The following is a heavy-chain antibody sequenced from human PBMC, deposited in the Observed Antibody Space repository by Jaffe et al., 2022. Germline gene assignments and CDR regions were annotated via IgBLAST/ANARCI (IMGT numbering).Heavy chain of an antibody. CDR2: IYHSGST. V-gene: IGHV4-4*02. D-gene: IGHD3-22*01. CDR1: GGSISSSNW. J-gene: IGHJ4*02. CDR3: ARRHYYDSSGMEFDY. Sequence: QVQLQESGPGLVKPSGTLSLTCAVSGGSISSSNWWSWIRQPPGKGLEWIGEIYHSGSTNYNPSLKSRVTISVDKSKNQFSLKLSSVTAADTAVYYCARRHYYDSSGMEFDYWGQGTLVTVSS.